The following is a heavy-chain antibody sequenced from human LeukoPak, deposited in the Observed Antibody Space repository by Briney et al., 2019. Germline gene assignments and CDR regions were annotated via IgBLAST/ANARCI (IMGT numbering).Heavy chain of an antibody. D-gene: IGHD2-2*01. CDR2: INHSGST. CDR1: GGSFSGYY. J-gene: IGHJ4*02. CDR3: ARGYWVVPATLDY. V-gene: IGHV4-34*01. Sequence: SETLSLTCAVYGGSFSGYYWSWIRQPPGKGLEWIGEINHSGSTNYNPSLKSRVTISVDTSKNQFSLKLSSVTAADTAVYYCARGYWVVPATLDYWGQGTLVTVSS.